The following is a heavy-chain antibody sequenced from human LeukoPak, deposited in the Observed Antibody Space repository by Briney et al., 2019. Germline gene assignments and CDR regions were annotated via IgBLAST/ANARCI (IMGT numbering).Heavy chain of an antibody. CDR1: GGSFSGYY. Sequence: KASETLSLTCAVYGGSFSGYYWSWIRQSPGKGLEWIGEINPSGSTNYNPSLKSRLTMSVDTSKNQFSLNLSSLTAADTAVYYCATTLYYYGSGSYYPRTFDYWGQGTLVTVSS. V-gene: IGHV4-34*01. J-gene: IGHJ4*02. CDR3: ATTLYYYGSGSYYPRTFDY. CDR2: INPSGST. D-gene: IGHD3-10*01.